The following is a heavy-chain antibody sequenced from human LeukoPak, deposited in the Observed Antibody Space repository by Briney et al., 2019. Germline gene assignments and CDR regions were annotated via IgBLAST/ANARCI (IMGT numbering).Heavy chain of an antibody. CDR3: ARGYSIIVPDY. CDR2: INPDNGDT. CDR1: GYXFNNYG. D-gene: IGHD5-12*01. J-gene: IGHJ4*02. Sequence: ASVKVSCKASGYXFNNYGISWVRQAPGQGLEWMGWINPDNGDTKYAQKLQGRVTMTTDTSTSTAYMELRSLRSDDTAVYYCARGYSIIVPDYWGQGILVTVPS. V-gene: IGHV1-18*01.